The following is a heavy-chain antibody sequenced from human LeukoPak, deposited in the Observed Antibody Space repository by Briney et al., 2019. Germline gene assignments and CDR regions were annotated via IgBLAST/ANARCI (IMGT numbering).Heavy chain of an antibody. CDR1: GGSFSGYY. J-gene: IGHJ4*02. V-gene: IGHV4-34*01. D-gene: IGHD3-3*01. CDR2: INHSGST. CDR3: ARGKDFRRGFGKKIDY. Sequence: SETLSLTCAVYGGSFSGYYWSWIRQPPGKGLEWIGEINHSGSTNYNPSLKSRVTISVDTSKNQFSLKLSSVTAADTAVYYCARGKDFRRGFGKKIDYWGQGTLVTVSS.